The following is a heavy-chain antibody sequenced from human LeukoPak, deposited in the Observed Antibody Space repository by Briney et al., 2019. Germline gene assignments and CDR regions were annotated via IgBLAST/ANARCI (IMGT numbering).Heavy chain of an antibody. J-gene: IGHJ5*02. V-gene: IGHV3-21*01. CDR2: ISSSSSYI. D-gene: IGHD5-18*01. CDR3: ARVGYSYGYGPGFDP. Sequence: GGSLRLSCAASGFTFSSYSMNWVRQAPGKGLEWVSSISSSSSYIYYADSVKGRFTISRDNAKNSLYLQMNSLRAEDTAVYYCARVGYSYGYGPGFDPWGQGTLVTVSS. CDR1: GFTFSSYS.